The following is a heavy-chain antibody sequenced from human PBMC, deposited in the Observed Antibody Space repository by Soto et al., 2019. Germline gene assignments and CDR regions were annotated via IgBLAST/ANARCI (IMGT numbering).Heavy chain of an antibody. Sequence: QVQLQLSGPELVQPSQTLSLTCDISGDCVSSNSAAWNWIRQSPSRGLEWLVRAYYRSKWYIDFDPSVTSRVTINHDITNIQLSLQLEAVSPENHSVFYYARDRHVVASTLGYFEYWRQGIMVTVSS. V-gene: IGHV6-1*01. J-gene: IGHJ4*02. CDR1: GDCVSSNSAA. CDR3: ARDRHVVASTLGYFEY. D-gene: IGHD6-19*01. CDR2: AYYRSKWYI.